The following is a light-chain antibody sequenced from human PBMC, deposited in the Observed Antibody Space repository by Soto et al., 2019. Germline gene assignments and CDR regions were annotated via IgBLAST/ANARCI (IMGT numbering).Light chain of an antibody. CDR1: QSVSNNS. J-gene: IGKJ2*01. CDR3: QQYGTSRT. CDR2: NAS. Sequence: EIVLTQSPGTLSLSPGEIATLSCRASQSVSNNSLAWYQQKPGQAPRLLIYNASSRATGIPDRFSGSGSGTDFSVTISRLEPEDFAVYYCQQYGTSRTFGQGTKLDIK. V-gene: IGKV3-20*01.